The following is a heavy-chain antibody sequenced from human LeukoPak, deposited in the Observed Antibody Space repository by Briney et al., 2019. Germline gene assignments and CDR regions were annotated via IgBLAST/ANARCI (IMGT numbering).Heavy chain of an antibody. V-gene: IGHV3-30*18. Sequence: GGSLRLSCVASGYTFSDYGMHWVRQAPGKGLDWVAVISYDEGNKHFADSVKGRFTISRDISRNTLYLEMNSLRAEDTAVYYCAKERRSSSWYFDHWGQGTLVTVSS. CDR3: AKERRSSSWYFDH. CDR1: GYTFSDYG. D-gene: IGHD6-13*01. CDR2: ISYDEGNK. J-gene: IGHJ4*02.